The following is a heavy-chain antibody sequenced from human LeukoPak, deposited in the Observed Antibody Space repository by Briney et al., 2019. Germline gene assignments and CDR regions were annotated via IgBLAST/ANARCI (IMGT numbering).Heavy chain of an antibody. Sequence: PSETLSLTCSVSGGSISSSSYFWGWIRQPPGKGPEWIGSIYYSGSTYYNPSLKSRVTISVDTSKNQFSLKLSSVTAADTAVYYCARKVVNYFDYWGQGTLVTVSS. CDR3: ARKVVNYFDY. D-gene: IGHD2-15*01. J-gene: IGHJ4*02. CDR2: IYYSGST. V-gene: IGHV4-39*01. CDR1: GGSISSSSYF.